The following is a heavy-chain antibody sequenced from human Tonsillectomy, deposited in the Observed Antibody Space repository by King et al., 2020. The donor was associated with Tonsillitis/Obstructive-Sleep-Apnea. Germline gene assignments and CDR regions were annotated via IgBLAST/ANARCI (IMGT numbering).Heavy chain of an antibody. D-gene: IGHD3-3*01. Sequence: QLQESGPGLVKPSENLSLTCTVSGGSISSSSYYWGWIRQPPGKGLEWIGSIYYSGSTYYNPSLKSRVTISVDTSKNQFSLKLSSVTAADTAVYYCASSYYDFWSGSYYFDYWGQGTLVTVSS. CDR1: GGSISSSSYY. CDR3: ASSYYDFWSGSYYFDY. CDR2: IYYSGST. V-gene: IGHV4-39*01. J-gene: IGHJ4*02.